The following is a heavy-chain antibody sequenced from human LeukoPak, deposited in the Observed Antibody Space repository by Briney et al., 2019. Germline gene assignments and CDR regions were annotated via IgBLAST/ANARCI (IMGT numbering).Heavy chain of an antibody. CDR2: IYNSGST. J-gene: IGHJ3*02. V-gene: IGHV4-39*01. Sequence: SETLSLTCTVSGGSISSGNYYWGWIRQPSGKGLEWIGSIYNSGSTYYSTSLKSRVTISVDTSKNQFSLRLSSVTATDTAVYYCARNMTTVTTGVVSRHDAFDIWGQGTMVTVSS. CDR1: GGSISSGNYY. D-gene: IGHD4-11*01. CDR3: ARNMTTVTTGVVSRHDAFDI.